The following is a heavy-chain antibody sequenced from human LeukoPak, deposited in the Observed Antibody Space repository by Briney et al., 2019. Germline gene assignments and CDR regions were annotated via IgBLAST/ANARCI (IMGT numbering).Heavy chain of an antibody. CDR1: GGSISSSNW. CDR3: ARESQTHYDILTGYPYYFDY. CDR2: IYHSGIT. J-gene: IGHJ4*02. Sequence: SETLSLTCAVSGGSISSSNWWSWVRQPPGKGLEWIGEIYHSGITNYNPSLKSRVTISVDKSKNQFSLKLSSVTAADTAVYYCARESQTHYDILTGYPYYFDYWGQGTLVTVSS. D-gene: IGHD3-9*01. V-gene: IGHV4-4*02.